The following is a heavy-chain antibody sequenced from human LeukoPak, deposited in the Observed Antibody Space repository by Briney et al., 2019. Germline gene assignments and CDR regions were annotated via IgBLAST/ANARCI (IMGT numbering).Heavy chain of an antibody. J-gene: IGHJ5*02. V-gene: IGHV4-31*03. CDR3: ARAGSYRWFDP. Sequence: SETLSLTCSVSGGSLSRGGYYWSWIRQHPGKGLEYIGHIYYSGSTDYTPSLKSRVTISIDTSKNQFSLKVTSVTAADTAVYYCARAGSYRWFDPWGQGTLVTVSS. CDR1: GGSLSRGGYY. D-gene: IGHD3-10*01. CDR2: IYYSGST.